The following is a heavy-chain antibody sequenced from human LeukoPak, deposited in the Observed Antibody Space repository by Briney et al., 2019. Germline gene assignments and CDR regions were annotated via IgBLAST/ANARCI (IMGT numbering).Heavy chain of an antibody. V-gene: IGHV1-8*01. CDR3: ARVPYDSSGRDAFDI. D-gene: IGHD3-22*01. CDR2: MNPNSGNT. CDR1: GYTFTSYD. Sequence: ASVKVSCTASGYTFTSYDINWVRQATGQGLEWMGWMNPNSGNTGYAQKFQGRVTMTRNTSISTAYMELSSLRSEDTAVYYCARVPYDSSGRDAFDIWGQGTMVTVSS. J-gene: IGHJ3*02.